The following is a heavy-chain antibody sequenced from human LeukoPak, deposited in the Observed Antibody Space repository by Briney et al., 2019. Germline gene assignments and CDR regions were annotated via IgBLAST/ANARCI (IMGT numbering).Heavy chain of an antibody. D-gene: IGHD5-24*01. CDR3: ARRSRDGYNSPLDY. CDR2: ISANSGNR. CDR1: GYTFVSYG. Sequence: ASVKVSCKASGYTFVSYGISWVRQAPGQGLEWMGWISANSGNRDYAQKLQGRVTMTTDTSTSTAYMELRSLRSDDTAVYYCARRSRDGYNSPLDYWAREPWSPSPQ. J-gene: IGHJ4*02. V-gene: IGHV1-18*01.